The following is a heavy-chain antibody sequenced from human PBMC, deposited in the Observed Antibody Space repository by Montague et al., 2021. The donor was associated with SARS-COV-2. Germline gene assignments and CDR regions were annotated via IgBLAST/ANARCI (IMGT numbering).Heavy chain of an antibody. Sequence: PALVKPTQTLTLTCTVSGFSLSTATVGVTWIRQPPGKALEWLAHIFSNDEKSYSPSLKNRLTITKDTSKSQVVLTMTNMDPVDTATYYCARHYYDSSGYYRPFDYWGQGTLVTVSS. CDR3: ARHYYDSSGYYRPFDY. CDR1: GFSLSTATVG. D-gene: IGHD3-22*01. V-gene: IGHV2-26*01. CDR2: IFSNDEK. J-gene: IGHJ4*02.